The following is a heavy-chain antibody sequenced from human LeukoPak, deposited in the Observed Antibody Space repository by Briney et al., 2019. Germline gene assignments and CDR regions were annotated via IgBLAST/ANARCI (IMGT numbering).Heavy chain of an antibody. D-gene: IGHD6-13*01. Sequence: SETLSLTCIVSGGSISSYYWSWIRQPPGKGLEWIGYIYYSGSTNYNPSLKSRVTISVDTSKNQFSLKLSSVTAADTAVYYCARRLEAGSSSWTHASWFDPWGQGTLVTVSS. CDR3: ARRLEAGSSSWTHASWFDP. CDR1: GGSISSYY. V-gene: IGHV4-59*08. J-gene: IGHJ5*02. CDR2: IYYSGST.